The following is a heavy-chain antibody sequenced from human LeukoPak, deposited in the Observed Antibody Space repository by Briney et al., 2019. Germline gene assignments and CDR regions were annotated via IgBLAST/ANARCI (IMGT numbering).Heavy chain of an antibody. V-gene: IGHV1-69*06. Sequence: GASVKVSCKASGGTFSSYAISWVRQAPGQGLEWMGGIIPIFGTANYAQKFQGRVTITADKSTSTAYMELSSLRSEDTAVYYCARDNPYSGYDLYAFDIWGQGTMVTVSS. CDR2: IIPIFGTA. D-gene: IGHD5-12*01. CDR1: GGTFSSYA. J-gene: IGHJ3*02. CDR3: ARDNPYSGYDLYAFDI.